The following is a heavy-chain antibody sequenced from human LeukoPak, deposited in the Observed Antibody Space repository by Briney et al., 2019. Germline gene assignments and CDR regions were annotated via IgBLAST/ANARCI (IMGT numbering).Heavy chain of an antibody. D-gene: IGHD6-13*01. J-gene: IGHJ4*02. Sequence: GGSLRLSCAASGFTFSSYGMHWVRQAPGKGLEWVAVISYDGSNKYYADSVKGRFTISRDNSKNTLYLQMNSLRAEDTAVYYCAKGRGVAAAGTGVLGYWGQGTLVTVSS. CDR1: GFTFSSYG. CDR2: ISYDGSNK. CDR3: AKGRGVAAAGTGVLGY. V-gene: IGHV3-30*18.